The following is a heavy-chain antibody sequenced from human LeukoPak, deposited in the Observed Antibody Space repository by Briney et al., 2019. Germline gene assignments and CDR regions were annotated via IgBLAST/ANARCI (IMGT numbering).Heavy chain of an antibody. CDR2: INHSGST. CDR3: ARGYGSGSYHYYYYYGMDI. Sequence: KPSETLSLTCAVYGGSFSGYYWSWIRQPPGKGLEWIGEINHSGSTNYNPSLKSRVTISVDTSKNQFSLKLSSVTAADTAVYYCARGYGSGSYHYYYYYGMDIWGQGTMVTVSS. D-gene: IGHD3-10*01. V-gene: IGHV4-34*01. CDR1: GGSFSGYY. J-gene: IGHJ6*02.